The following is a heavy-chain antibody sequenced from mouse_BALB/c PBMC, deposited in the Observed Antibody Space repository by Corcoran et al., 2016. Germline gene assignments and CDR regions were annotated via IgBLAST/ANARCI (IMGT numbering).Heavy chain of an antibody. D-gene: IGHD1-1*01. CDR3: ARFSYSGSRAWCFYV. Sequence: QMQLVQSGPEMKKPGETVKISCKAYGYTFTNYGMNWVKQAPGKGLKWMGWINNYTGEPTYADDFKGRFAFSLETSAITAYLQINNLKNEDTATYFCARFSYSGSRAWCFYVWGAGTTVTVSS. J-gene: IGHJ1*01. CDR2: INNYTGEP. V-gene: IGHV9-3-1*01. CDR1: GYTFTNYG.